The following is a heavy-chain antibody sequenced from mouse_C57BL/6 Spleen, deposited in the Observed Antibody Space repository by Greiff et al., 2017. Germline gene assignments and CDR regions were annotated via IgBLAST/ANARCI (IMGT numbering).Heavy chain of an antibody. V-gene: IGHV5-4*03. Sequence: DVKLVESGGGLVKPGGSLKLSCAASGFTFSSYAMPWVRQTPEKRLEWVATISDGGSYTYYPDNVKGRFTISRDNAKNNLYLQMSHLKSEDTAMYYCERVVDGVYFDYWGQGTTLTVSS. CDR3: ERVVDGVYFDY. CDR1: GFTFSSYA. CDR2: ISDGGSYT. J-gene: IGHJ2*01. D-gene: IGHD1-1*01.